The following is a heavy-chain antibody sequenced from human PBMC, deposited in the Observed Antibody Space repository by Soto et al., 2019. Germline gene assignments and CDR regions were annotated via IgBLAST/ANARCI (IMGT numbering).Heavy chain of an antibody. CDR3: ARDQADSSSWFYYYYGMDV. Sequence: GASVKVSCKASGYTFTNFAIDWVRQAPGQGLEWMGWISAYNGNTNYAQKLQGRVTMTTDTSTSTAYMELRSLRSDDTAVYYCARDQADSSSWFYYYYGMDVWGQGTTVTVSS. CDR1: GYTFTNFA. CDR2: ISAYNGNT. D-gene: IGHD6-13*01. V-gene: IGHV1-18*01. J-gene: IGHJ6*02.